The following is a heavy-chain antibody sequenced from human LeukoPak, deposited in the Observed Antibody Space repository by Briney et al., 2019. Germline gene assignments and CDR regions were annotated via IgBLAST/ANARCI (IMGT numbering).Heavy chain of an antibody. CDR2: ISGYNGNT. CDR1: GYTFTSHG. V-gene: IGHV1-18*01. CDR3: ARGALYCGGDCYPLDY. Sequence: ASVKVSCKASGYTFTSHGISWVRQAPGQGLEWMGWISGYNGNTNYAQKFQGRVTMTTDTSTSTVYMELRSLRSDDTAVYYCARGALYCGGDCYPLDYWGQGTLVTVSS. J-gene: IGHJ4*02. D-gene: IGHD2-21*02.